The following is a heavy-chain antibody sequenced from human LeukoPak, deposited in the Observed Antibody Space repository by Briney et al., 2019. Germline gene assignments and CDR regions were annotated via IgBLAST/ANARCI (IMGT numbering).Heavy chain of an antibody. D-gene: IGHD2-2*01. Sequence: ASVKVSCKASGYTFTNYYMHWVRQAPGQGLEWMGIINPSGGSTTYAQKFQGRVTMTRDTSTSTVYVELSSLRSDDTAVYYCARVVPAPPGTAFDIWGQGTMVTVSS. CDR2: INPSGGST. CDR3: ARVVPAPPGTAFDI. CDR1: GYTFTNYY. V-gene: IGHV1-46*01. J-gene: IGHJ3*02.